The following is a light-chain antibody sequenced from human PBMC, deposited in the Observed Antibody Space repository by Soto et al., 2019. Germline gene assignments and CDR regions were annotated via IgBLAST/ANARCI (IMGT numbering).Light chain of an antibody. V-gene: IGLV1-40*01. CDR3: QSSDSSLSAHVV. CDR1: SSNIGAGYD. J-gene: IGLJ2*01. Sequence: QSVLTQPPSVSGAPGQRVTISCTGSSSNIGAGYDVHWYQQLPGTAPKLLIYGNSNRPSGVPDRFSGSKSGTSASLAITGLQAEDEADYYCQSSDSSLSAHVVSGGGTKLTVL. CDR2: GNS.